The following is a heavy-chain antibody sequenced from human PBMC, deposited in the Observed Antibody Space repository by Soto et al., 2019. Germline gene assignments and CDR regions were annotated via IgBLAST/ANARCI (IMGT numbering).Heavy chain of an antibody. D-gene: IGHD6-19*01. CDR3: ARDMHWVAVAGNENGRFDY. CDR1: GYTFTSYG. J-gene: IGHJ4*02. V-gene: IGHV1-18*01. CDR2: ISAYNGNT. Sequence: GASVKVSCKSSGYTFTSYGISCVRQAPGQGLEWMGWISAYNGNTNYAQKLQGRVTMTTDTSTSTAYMELRSLRSDDTAVYYCARDMHWVAVAGNENGRFDYWGQGTLVTVSS.